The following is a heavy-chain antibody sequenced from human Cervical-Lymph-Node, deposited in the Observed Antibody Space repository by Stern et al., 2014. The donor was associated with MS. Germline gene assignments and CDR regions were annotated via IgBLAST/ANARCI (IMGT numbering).Heavy chain of an antibody. J-gene: IGHJ4*02. CDR2: IWYDGSYE. D-gene: IGHD3-10*01. CDR1: EDSFKRYA. CDR3: TGGSGSYPEH. V-gene: IGHV3-33*03. Sequence: QVQLVESGGGVVQPGRSVRLSCAASEDSFKRYAMHWVRQAPGKGLEWVAAIWYDGSYEYYGDSVKGRFTISRDNSKNTLYLQMNGLRAEDTAVYYCTGGSGSYPEHWGQGTLLSVSS.